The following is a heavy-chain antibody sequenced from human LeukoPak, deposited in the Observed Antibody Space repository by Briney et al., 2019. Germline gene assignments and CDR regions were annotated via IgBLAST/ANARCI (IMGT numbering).Heavy chain of an antibody. CDR3: ARVMKQWLVGDAFDI. CDR1: GFTFSKYA. J-gene: IGHJ3*02. Sequence: GGSLRLSCAASGFTFSKYAMHWVRQAPGKGLEWVAIISYDGSNKYYADSEKGRFTISRDNSKNTLYLQFNSPRAEDTAVYYCARVMKQWLVGDAFDIWGQGTMVTVSS. CDR2: ISYDGSNK. D-gene: IGHD6-19*01. V-gene: IGHV3-30-3*01.